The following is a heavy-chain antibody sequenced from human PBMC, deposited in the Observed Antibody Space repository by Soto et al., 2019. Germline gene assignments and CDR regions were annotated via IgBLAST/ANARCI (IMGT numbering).Heavy chain of an antibody. J-gene: IGHJ6*02. CDR2: MNPNSGNT. CDR3: ARGGRLSNYYYYGMDV. V-gene: IGHV1-8*01. CDR1: GYTFTSYD. D-gene: IGHD6-25*01. Sequence: QVQLVQSGVEVKKPGASVKVSCKASGYTFTSYDINWVRQATGQGLEWMGWMNPNSGNTGYAQKFQGRVTMTRNTSISTAYMELSSLRSEDTAVYYCARGGRLSNYYYYGMDVWGQGTTVTVSS.